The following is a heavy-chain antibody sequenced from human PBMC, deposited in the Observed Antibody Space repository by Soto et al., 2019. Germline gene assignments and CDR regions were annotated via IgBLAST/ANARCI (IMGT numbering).Heavy chain of an antibody. CDR1: GFTFTSSA. D-gene: IGHD3-10*01. J-gene: IGHJ4*02. V-gene: IGHV1-58*01. Sequence: SVKVSCKASGFTFTSSAVQWVRQARGQRLEWIGWIVVGSGNTNYAQKFQERVTITRDMSTSTAYMELSSLRSEDTAVYDCAALGLAPYYFDYWGQGTLVTVSS. CDR2: IVVGSGNT. CDR3: AALGLAPYYFDY.